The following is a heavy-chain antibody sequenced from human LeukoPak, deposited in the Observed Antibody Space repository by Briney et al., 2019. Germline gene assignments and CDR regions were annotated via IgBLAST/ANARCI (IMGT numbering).Heavy chain of an antibody. CDR3: ARVQIPYNWFDP. V-gene: IGHV1-69*02. J-gene: IGHJ5*02. CDR1: GGTFSSYT. Sequence: SVKVSCKASGGTFSSYTISWVRQAPGQGLEWMGRIIPILGIANYAQKFQGRVTITADKSTSTAYMELSSLRSEDTAVYYCARVQIPYNWFDPWGQGTLVTVSS. CDR2: IIPILGIA.